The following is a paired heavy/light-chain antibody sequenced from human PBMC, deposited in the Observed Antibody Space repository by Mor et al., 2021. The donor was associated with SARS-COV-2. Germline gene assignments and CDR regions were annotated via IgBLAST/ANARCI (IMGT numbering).Heavy chain of an antibody. CDR3: TTDPTPYHIVVVPAAMVDAFDI. V-gene: IGHV3-15*07. J-gene: IGHJ3*02. CDR2: IKSKTDGGTT. D-gene: IGHD2-2*01. CDR1: GFTFSNAW. Sequence: EVQLVESGGGLVKPGGSLRLSCAASGFTFSNAWMNWVRQAPGKGLEWVGRIKSKTDGGTTDYAAPVKGRFTISRDDSKNTLYLQMNSLKTEDTAVYYCTTDPTPYHIVVVPAAMVDAFDIWGQGTMVTVSS.
Light chain of an antibody. V-gene: IGKV3-20*01. CDR2: GAS. CDR3: QQYGSSPPVIT. J-gene: IGKJ4*01. Sequence: EIVLTQSPGTLSLSPGERATLSCRASQSVSSSYLAWYQQKPGQAPRLLIYGASSRATGIPDRFSGSGSGTDFTLTISRLEPEDFAVYYCQQYGSSPPVITFGGGTKVEIK. CDR1: QSVSSSY.